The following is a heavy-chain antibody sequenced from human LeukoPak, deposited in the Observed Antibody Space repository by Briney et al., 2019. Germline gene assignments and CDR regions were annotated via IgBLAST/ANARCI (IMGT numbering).Heavy chain of an antibody. CDR3: ANLATVTTRGVFDI. V-gene: IGHV3-30*18. J-gene: IGHJ3*02. CDR2: IPYDGSNK. CDR1: GFTFNSYG. D-gene: IGHD4-17*01. Sequence: GGSLRLSCAASGFTFNSYGMHWVRQAPGKGLEWVAVIPYDGSNKYYADSVKGRFTISRDNSKNTLYLQMNSLRAEDTAVYYCANLATVTTRGVFDIWGQGTMVTISS.